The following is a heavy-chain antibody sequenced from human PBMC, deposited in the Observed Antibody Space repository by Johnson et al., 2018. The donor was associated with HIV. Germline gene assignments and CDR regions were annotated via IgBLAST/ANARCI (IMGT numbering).Heavy chain of an antibody. D-gene: IGHD3-10*01. CDR1: GFTVSSNY. CDR2: IYSGGST. CDR3: AKGISGYSDAFDI. J-gene: IGHJ3*02. V-gene: IGHV3-66*01. Sequence: VQLVESGGGVVQPGGSLRLSCAASGFTVSSNYMSWVRQAPGKGLEWVSVIYSGGSTYYVDSVKGRFTISRDNSKNTLYLQLNSLRVEDTAVYYCAKGISGYSDAFDIWGQGTMVTVSS.